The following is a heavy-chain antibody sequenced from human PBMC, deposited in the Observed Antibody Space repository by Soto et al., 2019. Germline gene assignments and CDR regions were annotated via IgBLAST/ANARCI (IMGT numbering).Heavy chain of an antibody. Sequence: QITLRESGPALVKPTQTLTLTCTVSGFSLTTDGVGVGWVRQPPGKAPEWLTLVYWDDDERYSRSLQSRLTISRDTSRNKVVLTLTNVDPVDTATYYCVRQDSRGRYFDFWGQGILVTVSS. D-gene: IGHD2-15*01. J-gene: IGHJ4*02. CDR2: VYWDDDE. V-gene: IGHV2-5*02. CDR3: VRQDSRGRYFDF. CDR1: GFSLTTDGVG.